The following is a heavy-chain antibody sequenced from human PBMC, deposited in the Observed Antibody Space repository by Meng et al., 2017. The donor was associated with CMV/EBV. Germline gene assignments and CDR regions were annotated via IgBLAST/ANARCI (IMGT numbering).Heavy chain of an antibody. J-gene: IGHJ1*01. Sequence: QIQLVQSGAGVKKPGSSVKVSCKASGGTFSSYSISWVRQAPGQGREWMGAITPLFGTSTYAEKFRGRVMITADESTSTAYMELSSLKSDDTAVYYCAREKIISRFAYFHHWGQGTLVTVSS. CDR3: AREKIISRFAYFHH. V-gene: IGHV1-69*01. D-gene: IGHD3-10*01. CDR1: GGTFSSYS. CDR2: ITPLFGTS.